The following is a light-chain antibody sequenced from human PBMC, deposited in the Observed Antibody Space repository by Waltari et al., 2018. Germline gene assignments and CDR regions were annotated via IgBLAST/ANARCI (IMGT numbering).Light chain of an antibody. CDR3: QTWDSRILYV. CDR2: QDN. J-gene: IGLJ1*01. CDR1: RLGDKY. V-gene: IGLV3-1*01. Sequence: SYELTQPPSVSVSPGQTASITCSGDRLGDKYVCWYQHKAGQSPVLVIYQDNKRPSGIPERFSGSNSGNRATLTISGTQEIDEADYYCQTWDSRILYVFGTGTTVTVL.